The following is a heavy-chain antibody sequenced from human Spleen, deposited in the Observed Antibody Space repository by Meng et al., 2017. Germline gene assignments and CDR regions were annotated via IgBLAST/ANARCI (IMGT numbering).Heavy chain of an antibody. J-gene: IGHJ4*02. CDR2: IKQDGSEK. Sequence: GESLKISCAASGFTFSSYWMSWVRQAPGKGLEWVANIKQDGSEKYYVDSVKGRFTISRDNAKNSLYLQMNSLRAEDMALYYCAKGYIAVAGTRTFFDYWGQGTLVTVSS. CDR1: GFTFSSYW. V-gene: IGHV3-7*03. CDR3: AKGYIAVAGTRTFFDY. D-gene: IGHD6-19*01.